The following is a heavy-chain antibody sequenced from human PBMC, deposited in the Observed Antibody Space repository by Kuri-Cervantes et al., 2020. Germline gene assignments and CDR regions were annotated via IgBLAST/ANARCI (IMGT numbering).Heavy chain of an antibody. V-gene: IGHV3-66*01. CDR1: GFTVSSNY. Sequence: GGSLRLSCAASGFTVSSNYMSWVRQAPGKGLEWVSVIYSGGSTYYADSVKGRFTISRDNSKNTLYLQMNSLRAEDTAVYYCARDRGIAAADRHYYYYGMDVWGQGTTVTVSS. CDR2: IYSGGST. J-gene: IGHJ6*02. CDR3: ARDRGIAAADRHYYYYGMDV. D-gene: IGHD6-13*01.